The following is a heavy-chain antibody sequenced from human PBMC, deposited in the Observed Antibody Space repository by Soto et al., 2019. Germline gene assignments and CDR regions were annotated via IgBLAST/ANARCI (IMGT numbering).Heavy chain of an antibody. CDR1: GGAFSNSA. V-gene: IGHV1-69*01. Sequence: QVQLVQSGAEVKKPGSSVKVSCKASGGAFSNSAISWVRQAPGQGLEWMGQIIPMFRTSIYAQKFQGRVIITANEPRGKAKREMSSQRSDAPAIYSGARDPAAYSSGWPGGIFAPWGKGPRATVPS. CDR3: ARDPAAYSSGWPGGIFAP. CDR2: IIPMFRTS. D-gene: IGHD6-19*01. J-gene: IGHJ5*02.